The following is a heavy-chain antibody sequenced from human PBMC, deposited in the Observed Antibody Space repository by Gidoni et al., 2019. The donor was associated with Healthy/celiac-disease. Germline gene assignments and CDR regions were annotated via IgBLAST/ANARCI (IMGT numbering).Heavy chain of an antibody. CDR2: ISSSSSYI. CDR1: GFTFSSYS. V-gene: IGHV3-21*01. Sequence: VQLVESGGGLVKPGGSLRLSCAASGFTFSSYSMNWVRQAPGKGLEWVSSISSSSSYIYYADSVKGRFTISRDNAKNSLYLQMNSLRAEDTAGYYCARDDEGYSSGWYSNYWGQGTLVTVSS. CDR3: ARDDEGYSSGWYSNY. J-gene: IGHJ4*02. D-gene: IGHD6-19*01.